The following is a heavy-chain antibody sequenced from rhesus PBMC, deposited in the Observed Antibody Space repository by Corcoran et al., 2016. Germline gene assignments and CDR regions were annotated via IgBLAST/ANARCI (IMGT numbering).Heavy chain of an antibody. D-gene: IGHD5-24*01. Sequence: QVQLQESGPGLVKPSETLSLTCAVSGYSISSGYGRSWIRHPPGTGLEWIGYIGGSSGSTNYNPSLKSRVTISKDTSKNQFSLKLSSVTAADTAVYYCAREWRYSGYRFDYWGQGVLVTVSS. CDR3: AREWRYSGYRFDY. CDR2: IGGSSGST. J-gene: IGHJ4*01. CDR1: GYSISSGYG. V-gene: IGHV4-127*01.